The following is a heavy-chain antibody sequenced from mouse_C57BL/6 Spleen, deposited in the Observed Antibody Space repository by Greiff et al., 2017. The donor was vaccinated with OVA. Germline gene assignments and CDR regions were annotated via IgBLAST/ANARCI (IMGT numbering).Heavy chain of an antibody. Sequence: EVQLQQSGPGMVKPSQSLSLTCTVTGYSITSGYDWHWIRHFPGNKLEWMGYISYSGSTNYNPSLKSRISITLDTSKNHYFLKLNSVTTEDTATECGARSMDSAYFDYWGQGTMLTVSA. CDR1: GYSITSGYD. V-gene: IGHV3-1*01. D-gene: IGHD2-10*02. J-gene: IGHJ2*01. CDR3: ARSMDSAYFDY. CDR2: ISYSGST.